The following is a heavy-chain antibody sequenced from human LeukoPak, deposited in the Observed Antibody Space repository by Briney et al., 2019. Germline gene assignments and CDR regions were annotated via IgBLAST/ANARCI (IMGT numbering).Heavy chain of an antibody. J-gene: IGHJ4*02. CDR3: ARGSLPGAMATGRNYFDY. D-gene: IGHD5-18*01. Sequence: PGGSLRLSCAASGFTFSSYAMSWVRQPPGKGLEWIGEIYHSGSTNYNPSLKSRVTISVDKSKNQFSLKLSSVTAADTAVYYCARGSLPGAMATGRNYFDYWGQGTLVTVSS. V-gene: IGHV4-4*02. CDR2: IYHSGST. CDR1: GFTFSSYAM.